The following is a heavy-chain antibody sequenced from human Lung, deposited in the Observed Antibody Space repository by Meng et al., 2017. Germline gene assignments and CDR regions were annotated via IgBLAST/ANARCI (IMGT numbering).Heavy chain of an antibody. CDR2: VNPNNGGT. CDR1: GYTFTGSY. D-gene: IGHD2-15*01. V-gene: IGHV1-2*06. J-gene: IGHJ4*02. CDR3: ASYCRGTSCATY. Sequence: QVQLVQSGVEVKMPGASVKVSCKASGYTFTGSYMHWVRQAPGQGLEWMGRVNPNNGGTNYAQKFQGRVTMTRDTSISTAYLELSRLTSDDTAVYYCASYCRGTSCATYWGQGSLVTVSS.